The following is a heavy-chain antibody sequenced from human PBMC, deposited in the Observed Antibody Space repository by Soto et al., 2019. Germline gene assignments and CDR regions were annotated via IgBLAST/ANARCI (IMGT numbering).Heavy chain of an antibody. CDR3: ARDDGYLYGPYFDY. D-gene: IGHD4-17*01. Sequence: ASVKVSCKASGYTFTSYGISWVRQAPGQGLEWMGWISAYNGNTNYAQKPQGRVTMTTDTSTSTAYMELRSLRSDDTAVYYCARDDGYLYGPYFDYWGQGTLVTVSS. CDR1: GYTFTSYG. V-gene: IGHV1-18*01. CDR2: ISAYNGNT. J-gene: IGHJ4*02.